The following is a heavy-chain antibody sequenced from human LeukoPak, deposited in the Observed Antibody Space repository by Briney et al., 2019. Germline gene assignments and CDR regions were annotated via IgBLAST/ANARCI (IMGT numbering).Heavy chain of an antibody. CDR2: IYYSGST. V-gene: IGHV4-30-4*01. D-gene: IGHD3-22*01. Sequence: SQTLSLTCTVSDDSIRSGDYYWSWIRQPPEKGLEWIGYIYYSGSTYYNPSLKSRLTISVDTSKNQFSLILGSVTAADTAVYYCARDGDSSGYYHFDYWGQGTLVTVSS. CDR3: ARDGDSSGYYHFDY. J-gene: IGHJ4*02. CDR1: DDSIRSGDYY.